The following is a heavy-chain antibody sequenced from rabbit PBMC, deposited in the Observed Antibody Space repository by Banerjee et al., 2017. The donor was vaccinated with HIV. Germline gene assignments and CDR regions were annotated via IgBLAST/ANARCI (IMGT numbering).Heavy chain of an antibody. CDR1: GFSFSSSYY. V-gene: IGHV1S40*01. CDR3: AREDYSYDDYGDYNL. Sequence: QSLEESGGDLVKPGASLTLTCTVSGFSFSSSYYMCWVRQAPGKGLEWIACTYAGSSGITYYASWAKGRFTISKTSLTTVTLQMTSLTAVDTATYFCAREDYSYDDYGDYNLWGQGTLVTVS. J-gene: IGHJ4*01. CDR2: TYAGSSGIT. D-gene: IGHD2-1*01.